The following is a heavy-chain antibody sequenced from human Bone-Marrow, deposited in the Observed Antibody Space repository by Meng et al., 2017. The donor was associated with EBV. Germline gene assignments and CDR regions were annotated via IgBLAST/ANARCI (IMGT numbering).Heavy chain of an antibody. CDR2: IHGYSANT. CDR3: VRFSNYVLDH. V-gene: IGHV1-18*01. J-gene: IGHJ4*02. Sequence: QFQLVQSGGGVQKPGDSVRGACKTSGYTFSSFTLNWVRQVPGQGFEWVGWIHGYSANTHYAQKFHGRVNMSTDTSTDTSYMELKNLRPDDTAIYYCVRFSNYVLDHWGQGTLVTVSS. D-gene: IGHD3-10*01. CDR1: GYTFSSFT.